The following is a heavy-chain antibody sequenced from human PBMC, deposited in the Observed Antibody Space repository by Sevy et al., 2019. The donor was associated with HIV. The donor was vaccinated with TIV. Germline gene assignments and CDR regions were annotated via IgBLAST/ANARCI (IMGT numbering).Heavy chain of an antibody. V-gene: IGHV4-34*01. CDR2: INHSGST. J-gene: IGHJ4*02. Sequence: SETLSLTCAVYGGSFSGYYWSWIRQPPGKGLEWIGEINHSGSTNYNPSLKSRVTISVDTSKNQFSLKLSSVTAADTAVYYWARGLGGGDYWGQGTLVTVSS. CDR1: GGSFSGYY. D-gene: IGHD3-16*01. CDR3: ARGLGGGDY.